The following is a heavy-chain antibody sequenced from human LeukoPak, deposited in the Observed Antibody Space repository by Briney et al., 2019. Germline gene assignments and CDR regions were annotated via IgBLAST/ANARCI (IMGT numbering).Heavy chain of an antibody. CDR3: ARDGYSGYLRHFDY. CDR2: IYYSGST. Sequence: SETLSLTCTVSGGSISSSSYYWGWIRQPPGKGLEWIGSIYYSGSTYYNPSLKSRVTISVDTSKNQFSLKLSSVTAADTAVYYCARDGYSGYLRHFDYWGQGTLVTVSS. V-gene: IGHV4-39*07. D-gene: IGHD5-12*01. J-gene: IGHJ4*02. CDR1: GGSISSSSYY.